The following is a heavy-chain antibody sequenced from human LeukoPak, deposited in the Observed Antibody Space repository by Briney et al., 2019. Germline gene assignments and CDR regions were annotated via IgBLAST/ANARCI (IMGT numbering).Heavy chain of an antibody. CDR1: GGSISSGSYY. CDR3: ARARITIFGVVLDY. D-gene: IGHD3-3*01. Sequence: SETLSLTCTVSGGSISSGSYYWSWIRQPAGKGLEWIGRIYTSGSTNYNPSLKSRVTISVDTSKNQFSLKLSSVTAADTAVYYCARARITIFGVVLDYWSQGTLVTVSS. V-gene: IGHV4-61*02. J-gene: IGHJ4*02. CDR2: IYTSGST.